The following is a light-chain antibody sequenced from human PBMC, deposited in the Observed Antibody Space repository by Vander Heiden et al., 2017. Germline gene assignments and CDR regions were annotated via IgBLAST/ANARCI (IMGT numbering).Light chain of an antibody. CDR3: LQYYSTPRT. J-gene: IGKJ1*01. CDR2: WAS. CDR1: QSVLYSSDNENY. Sequence: IVMTQSPDSLAVSLGERATINCKSSQSVLYSSDNENYLAWYQQKPGQPPKLLIYWASTRESGVPDRFSGSGSGTDFTLTISSLQAEDVAVYYCLQYYSTPRTFGQGTKVEIK. V-gene: IGKV4-1*01.